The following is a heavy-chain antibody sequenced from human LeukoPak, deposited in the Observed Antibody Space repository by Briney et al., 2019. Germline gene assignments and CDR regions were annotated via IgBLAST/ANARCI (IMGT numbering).Heavy chain of an antibody. D-gene: IGHD3-10*01. V-gene: IGHV3-48*03. CDR1: GFTFSSYE. Sequence: PGGSLRLSCAASGFTFSSYEMNWVRQAPGKGLEWVSYISSGSTIYYAGSVKGRFTISRDNAKNSLYLQMNSLRAEDTAVYYCARELQNRLGYGSESYGGTWDYWGQGTLVTVSS. J-gene: IGHJ4*02. CDR2: ISSGSTI. CDR3: ARELQNRLGYGSESYGGTWDY.